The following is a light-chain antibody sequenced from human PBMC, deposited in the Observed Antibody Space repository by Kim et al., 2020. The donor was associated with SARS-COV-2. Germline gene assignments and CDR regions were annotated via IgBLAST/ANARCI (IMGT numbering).Light chain of an antibody. CDR1: SLRSYY. V-gene: IGLV3-19*01. J-gene: IGLJ3*02. Sequence: SVALGQTVRITYQGDSLRSYYASWYQQKPGQAPVLVIYGKNNRPSGIPDRFSGSSSGNTASLTITGAQAEDEADYYCNSRDSSGVFGGGTQLTVL. CDR3: NSRDSSGV. CDR2: GKN.